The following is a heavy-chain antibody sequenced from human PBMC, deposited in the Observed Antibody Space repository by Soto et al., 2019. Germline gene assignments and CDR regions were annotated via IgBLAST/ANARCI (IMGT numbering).Heavy chain of an antibody. J-gene: IGHJ3*02. D-gene: IGHD2-15*01. CDR1: GFIFGNYM. CDR3: APHVQCIGGSCYYDAFDI. V-gene: IGHV3-23*01. Sequence: EVQLLESGGGLVQPGESLRLSCAFSGFIFGNYMMNWVRQAPGKGLEWVSTIRDGGESTYYADSVKGRFTISRDNSKNTLYLQMDSLGAEDTAVYYCAPHVQCIGGSCYYDAFDIRGQGTMVTVSS. CDR2: IRDGGEST.